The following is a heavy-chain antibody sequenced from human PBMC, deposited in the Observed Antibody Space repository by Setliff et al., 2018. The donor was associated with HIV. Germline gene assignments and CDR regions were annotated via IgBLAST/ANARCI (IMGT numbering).Heavy chain of an antibody. V-gene: IGHV4-59*12. CDR2: IYYSGST. D-gene: IGHD6-19*01. CDR1: GFTFSNFA. J-gene: IGHJ4*02. CDR3: ARDGAAVAGTHGLDY. Sequence: GSLRLSCVASGFTFSNFAMHWVRQAPGKGLEWIGYIYYSGSTIYNPSLKSRVTVSMDTSKNQYSLKMTSMTAADTAVYYCARDGAAVAGTHGLDYWGQGALVTVSS.